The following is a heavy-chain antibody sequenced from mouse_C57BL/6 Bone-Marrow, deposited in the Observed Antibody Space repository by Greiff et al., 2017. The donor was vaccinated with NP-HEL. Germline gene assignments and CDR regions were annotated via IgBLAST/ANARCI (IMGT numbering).Heavy chain of an antibody. CDR3: ARHYYSAMDY. CDR1: GYTFTSYW. V-gene: IGHV1-72*01. Sequence: QVQLQQPGAELVKPGASVKLSCKASGYTFTSYWMHWVKQRPGRGLEWIGRIDPYSGGTKYNEKFKSKATLTVDKPSSTAYMQLSSLTSEDSAVYYSARHYYSAMDYWGQGTTLTVSS. J-gene: IGHJ2*01. D-gene: IGHD1-1*01. CDR2: IDPYSGGT.